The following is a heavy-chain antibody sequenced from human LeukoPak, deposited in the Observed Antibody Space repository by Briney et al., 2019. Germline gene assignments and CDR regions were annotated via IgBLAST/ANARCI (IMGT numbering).Heavy chain of an antibody. CDR2: IIPIFGTA. J-gene: IGHJ4*02. CDR3: ARGSGYYDSSGYLDSGRYFDY. Sequence: SVKVSCKASGGTFSSYAISWVRQAPGQGLEWMGGIIPIFGTANYAQKFQGRVTITTDESTSTAYMELSSLRSEDTAVYYCARGSGYYDSSGYLDSGRYFDYWGQGTLVIVSS. V-gene: IGHV1-69*05. D-gene: IGHD3-22*01. CDR1: GGTFSSYA.